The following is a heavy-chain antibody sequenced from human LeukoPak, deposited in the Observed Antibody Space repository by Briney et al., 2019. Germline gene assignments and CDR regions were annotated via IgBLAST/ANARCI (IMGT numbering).Heavy chain of an antibody. Sequence: GGALRLSCAASGCTFSDYSMNWVRQAPGKGLEWVSFISSSSSTIYYADSVKGRFTISRDNAQNSVYLQMNSLRAEDTAVYYCARETCRGTNFDYWGQGTQVTVSS. J-gene: IGHJ4*02. CDR3: ARETCRGTNFDY. CDR1: GCTFSDYS. V-gene: IGHV3-48*01. CDR2: ISSSSSTI.